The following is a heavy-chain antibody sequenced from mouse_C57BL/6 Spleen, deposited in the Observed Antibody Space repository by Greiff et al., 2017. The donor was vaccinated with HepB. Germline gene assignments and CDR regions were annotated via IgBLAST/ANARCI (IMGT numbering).Heavy chain of an antibody. CDR2: ISDGGSYT. D-gene: IGHD4-1*01. J-gene: IGHJ4*01. CDR1: GFTFSSYA. V-gene: IGHV5-4*01. CDR3: AILNWFYAMDY. Sequence: EVQVVESGGGLVKPGGSLKLSCAASGFTFSSYAMSWVRQTPEKRLEWVATISDGGSYTYYPDNVKGRFTISRDNAKNNLYLQMSHLKSEDTAMYYCAILNWFYAMDYWGQGTSVTVSS.